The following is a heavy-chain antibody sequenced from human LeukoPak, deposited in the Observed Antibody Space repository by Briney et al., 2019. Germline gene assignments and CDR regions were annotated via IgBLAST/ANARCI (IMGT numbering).Heavy chain of an antibody. CDR1: GDSVTSNNW. CDR3: ARQLVPAAGFDP. CDR2: IYQSGTT. Sequence: PSGTLSLTCAVSGDSVTSNNWWTWVRQPPGLGLEWIGEIYQSGTTHYKSSLKSRITISLDKPKNQFSLRLTSVTAADTAIYYCARQLVPAAGFDPWGRGTLVTVSS. D-gene: IGHD2-2*01. V-gene: IGHV4-4*02. J-gene: IGHJ5*02.